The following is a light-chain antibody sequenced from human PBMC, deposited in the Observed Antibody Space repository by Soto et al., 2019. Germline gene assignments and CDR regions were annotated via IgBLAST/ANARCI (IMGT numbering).Light chain of an antibody. CDR2: GNS. CDR3: QSYDSNLSGVV. J-gene: IGLJ2*01. Sequence: QSVLTQPPSVSGAPGQRVTISCTGSSSNIGTGYDVHWYHQLPGTAPKLLIYGNSNRPSGVPDRFSGSKSGTSASLAITGLQAEDEADYYCQSYDSNLSGVVFGGGTKVTVL. V-gene: IGLV1-40*01. CDR1: SSNIGTGYD.